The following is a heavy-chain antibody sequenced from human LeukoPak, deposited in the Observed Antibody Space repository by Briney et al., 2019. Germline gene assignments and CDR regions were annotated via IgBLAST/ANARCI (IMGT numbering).Heavy chain of an antibody. CDR2: ISGSGGST. CDR1: GFTFSSYA. J-gene: IGHJ6*03. CDR3: ARAGAAAGTDVRTYYYYYMDV. D-gene: IGHD6-13*01. V-gene: IGHV3-23*01. Sequence: GGSLRLSCAASGFTFSSYAMSWVRQAPGKGLEWVSAISGSGGSTYYADSVKGRFTISRDNSKNTLYLQMNSLRAEDTAVYYCARAGAAAGTDVRTYYYYYMDVWGKGTTVTVSS.